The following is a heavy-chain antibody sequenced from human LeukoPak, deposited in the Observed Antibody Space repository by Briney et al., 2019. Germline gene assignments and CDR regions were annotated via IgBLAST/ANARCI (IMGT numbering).Heavy chain of an antibody. J-gene: IGHJ4*02. CDR2: ISSSSSSK. V-gene: IGHV3-48*01. CDR3: ARGGAARPDY. CDR1: GFTFNDYG. Sequence: GGSLRLSCAASGFTFNDYGMNWARQAPGEGLEWVSYISSSSSSKQYADSVKGRFTISRDNAKNSLYLQMNSLRAEDSAVYYCARGGAARPDYWGQGTQVTVSS. D-gene: IGHD6-6*01.